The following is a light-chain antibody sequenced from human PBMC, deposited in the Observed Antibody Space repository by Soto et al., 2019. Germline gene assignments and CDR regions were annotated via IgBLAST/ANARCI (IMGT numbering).Light chain of an antibody. J-gene: IGKJ1*01. CDR1: QSVSSSY. CDR2: GAS. Sequence: EIVLTQSPGTLSLSPGERATLSCRASQSVSSSYLAWYQQKPGQAPRLLIYGASSRATGIPDRFSGSGSGTDSTLTISRMEPEDCAVYYCQQYGSSSWTFGQGTKVEIK. V-gene: IGKV3-20*01. CDR3: QQYGSSSWT.